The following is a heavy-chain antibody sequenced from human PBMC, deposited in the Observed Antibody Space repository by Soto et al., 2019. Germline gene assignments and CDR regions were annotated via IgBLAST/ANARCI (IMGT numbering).Heavy chain of an antibody. D-gene: IGHD2-2*01. Sequence: SETLSLTCTVSGDSLSSSDYYWGWIRQPPGKGLEWIGTIYHSGTTYYNPSLESRLTMSIDTSKNQFSLKLTSVTAADSAVYFCAGRPPPDSKIFDWWGPGTLVTVSS. CDR1: GDSLSSSDYY. CDR2: IYHSGTT. J-gene: IGHJ4*02. V-gene: IGHV4-39*01. CDR3: AGRPPPDSKIFDW.